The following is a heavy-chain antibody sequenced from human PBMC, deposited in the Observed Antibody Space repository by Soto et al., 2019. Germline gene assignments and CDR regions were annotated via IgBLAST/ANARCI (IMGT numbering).Heavy chain of an antibody. V-gene: IGHV1-2*02. CDR2: SGDT. D-gene: IGHD6-13*01. Sequence: SGDTNTTQKFQGRVTMTRDTSISTVYMELRRLRSGDTAVYYCAREYSTSRFDYWGQGTLVTVSS. CDR3: AREYSTSRFDY. J-gene: IGHJ4*02.